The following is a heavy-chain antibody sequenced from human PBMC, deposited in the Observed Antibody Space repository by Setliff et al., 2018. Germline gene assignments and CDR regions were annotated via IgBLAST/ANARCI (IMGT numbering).Heavy chain of an antibody. V-gene: IGHV3-74*03. J-gene: IGHJ4*02. CDR3: ARVRSNGWEEPDY. CDR2: IQTDESDT. D-gene: IGHD6-19*01. Sequence: PGGSLRLSCAASGFTFRSYAMGWVRQAPGEGLVWVSRIQTDESDTTYGDSVKGRFTISRDNAQNSLYLQMNNLRAEDTAVYFCARVRSNGWEEPDYWGQGTLVTVSS. CDR1: GFTFRSYA.